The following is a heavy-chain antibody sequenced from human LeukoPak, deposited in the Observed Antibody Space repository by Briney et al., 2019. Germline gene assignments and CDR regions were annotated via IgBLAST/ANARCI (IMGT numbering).Heavy chain of an antibody. V-gene: IGHV3-9*03. Sequence: PGGSLRLSCAASGFTFDDYAMHWVRQAPGKGLEWVSGISWNSGSIGYADSVKGRFTISRDNAKNSLYLQMNSLRAEDMALYYCAKGGYSGYDYVAFDIWGQGTMVTVSS. CDR3: AKGGYSGYDYVAFDI. J-gene: IGHJ3*02. D-gene: IGHD5-12*01. CDR1: GFTFDDYA. CDR2: ISWNSGSI.